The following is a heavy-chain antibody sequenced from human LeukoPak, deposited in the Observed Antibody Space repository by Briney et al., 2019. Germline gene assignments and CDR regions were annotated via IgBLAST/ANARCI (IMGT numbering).Heavy chain of an antibody. CDR3: ARWGTTVTVGSTFDY. J-gene: IGHJ4*02. D-gene: IGHD4-17*01. V-gene: IGHV4-39*07. Sequence: SETLSLTCTVSGGSISSSSYYWGWVRQPPGKGLEWIGSVYYSGSTYYSPSLKGRVTISLDTSKNQFSLKLSSVTAADTAVYYCARWGTTVTVGSTFDYWGQGALVTVSS. CDR1: GGSISSSSYY. CDR2: VYYSGST.